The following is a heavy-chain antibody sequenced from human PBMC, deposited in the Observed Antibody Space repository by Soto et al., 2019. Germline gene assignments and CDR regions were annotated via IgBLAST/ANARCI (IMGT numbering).Heavy chain of an antibody. Sequence: QVQLVQSGAEVKKPGASVKVSCKASGYTFTSYGISWVRQAPGQGLEWMGWISAYNGNTNYAQKLQGRVTMTTDKSTSTAYMELRSLRSDDTAVYYCARDGVDPAIPIKDIVVVPAARRGYFQHWGQGTLVTVSS. D-gene: IGHD2-2*01. CDR1: GYTFTSYG. CDR3: ARDGVDPAIPIKDIVVVPAARRGYFQH. J-gene: IGHJ1*01. V-gene: IGHV1-18*04. CDR2: ISAYNGNT.